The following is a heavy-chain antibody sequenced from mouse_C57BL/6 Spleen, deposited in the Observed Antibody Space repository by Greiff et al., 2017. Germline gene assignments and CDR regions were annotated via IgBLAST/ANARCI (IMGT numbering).Heavy chain of an antibody. J-gene: IGHJ4*01. Sequence: QVQLQQSGPELVKPGASVKISCKASGYAFSSSWMNWVKQRPGKGLEWIGRIYPGDGDTNYNGKFKGQATLTADKSSSTAYMQLSSLTSEDSAVYFCARRNWDEDAMDYWGKGTSVTVSS. CDR2: IYPGDGDT. V-gene: IGHV1-82*01. CDR1: GYAFSSSW. D-gene: IGHD4-1*01. CDR3: ARRNWDEDAMDY.